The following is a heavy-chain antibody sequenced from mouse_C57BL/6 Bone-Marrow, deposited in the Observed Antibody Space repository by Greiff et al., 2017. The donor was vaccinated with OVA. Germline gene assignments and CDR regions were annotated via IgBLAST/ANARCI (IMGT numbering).Heavy chain of an antibody. Sequence: EVQLQQSGPELVKPGASVKIPCKASGYTFTDYNMDWVKQSHGKSLEWIGDINPNNGGTIYNQKFKGKATLTVDKSSSTAYMELRSLTSEDTAVYYCARIAGYYYGSSHYFDYWGQGTTLTVSS. CDR2: INPNNGGT. V-gene: IGHV1-18*01. J-gene: IGHJ2*01. CDR1: GYTFTDYN. D-gene: IGHD1-1*01. CDR3: ARIAGYYYGSSHYFDY.